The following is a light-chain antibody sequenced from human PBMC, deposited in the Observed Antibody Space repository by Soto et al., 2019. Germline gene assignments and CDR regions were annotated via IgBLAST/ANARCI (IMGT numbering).Light chain of an antibody. CDR1: QCVSSN. J-gene: IGKJ2*01. V-gene: IGKV3-15*01. CDR3: QQYNNWPLYP. CDR2: GPS. Sequence: EIVMTQSPATLSVSPGERATLSCRASQCVSSNLAWYQQKPGQARRLLIYGPSTRATGIPARVSGSGSGTEFTLTISSQQSEDFAVYYCQQYNNWPLYPFGQGTKLDIK.